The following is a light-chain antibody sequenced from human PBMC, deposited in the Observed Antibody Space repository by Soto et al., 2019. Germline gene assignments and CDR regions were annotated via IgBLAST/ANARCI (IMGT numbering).Light chain of an antibody. CDR2: EVS. J-gene: IGLJ2*01. CDR1: SSDVGDYKY. V-gene: IGLV2-14*01. CDR3: SSYTSSNTL. Sequence: QSALTQTASVSGSPGQSITISCTGTSSDVGDYKYVSWYQQHPGKAPKLMIYEVSNRPSGVSNRFSGSKSGNTASLTISGLQAEDEADYYCSSYTSSNTLFGGGTKLTVL.